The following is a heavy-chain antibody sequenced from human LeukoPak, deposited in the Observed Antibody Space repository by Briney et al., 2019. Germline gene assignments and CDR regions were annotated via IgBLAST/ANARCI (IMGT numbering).Heavy chain of an antibody. CDR1: GFTFSSYS. V-gene: IGHV3-21*01. J-gene: IGHJ6*02. CDR2: ISSNSSYI. D-gene: IGHD2-15*01. Sequence: GGSLRLSCAASGFTFSSYSMNWVRQAPGKGLEWVSSISSNSSYIYYADSVKGRFTISRDNAKNSLYLQMNSLRAEDTAVYYCARVRDCSGGSCLYYYYYGMDVWGQGTTVTVSS. CDR3: ARVRDCSGGSCLYYYYYGMDV.